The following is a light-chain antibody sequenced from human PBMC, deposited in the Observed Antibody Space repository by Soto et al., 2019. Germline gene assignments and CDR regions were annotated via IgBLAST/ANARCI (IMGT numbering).Light chain of an antibody. CDR3: QHRSNWLGT. Sequence: EIVLTQSPATLSLSPGERATLSCRASQSVGGFLAWYQQRSGQTPKLLIYDASKRAPGIPARFSGSGSGTDFSPTISSIEPEDFAVYYCQHRSNWLGTFGPGTKVDIK. J-gene: IGKJ3*01. CDR1: QSVGGF. CDR2: DAS. V-gene: IGKV3-11*01.